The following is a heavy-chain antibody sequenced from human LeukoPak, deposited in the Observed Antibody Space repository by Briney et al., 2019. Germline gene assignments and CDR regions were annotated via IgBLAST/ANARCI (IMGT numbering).Heavy chain of an antibody. V-gene: IGHV3-23*01. J-gene: IGHJ6*03. CDR3: AKSVSSSSWYYYYYYMDV. CDR1: GFTFSSYA. Sequence: PGGSLRLSCAASGFTFSSYAMSWVRQAPGKGLEWVSAISGSGGNTYYADSVKGRFTISRDNSKNTLYLQMNSLRAEDTAVYYCAKSVSSSSWYYYYYYMDVWGKGTTVTVSS. CDR2: ISGSGGNT. D-gene: IGHD6-13*01.